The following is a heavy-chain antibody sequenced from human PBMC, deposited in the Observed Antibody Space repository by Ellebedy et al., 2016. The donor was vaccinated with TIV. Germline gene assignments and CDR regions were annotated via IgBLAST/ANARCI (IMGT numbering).Heavy chain of an antibody. CDR3: ASSYCGGDCYKEVVGMDV. V-gene: IGHV1-69*10. Sequence: ASVKVSCKASGGPFSSYAISWVRQAPGQGLEWMGWINPNSGGTNYAQKFQGRVTITRDTSASTAYMELSSLRSEDTAVYYCASSYCGGDCYKEVVGMDVWGQGTTVTVSS. D-gene: IGHD2-21*02. J-gene: IGHJ6*02. CDR2: INPNSGGT. CDR1: GGPFSSYA.